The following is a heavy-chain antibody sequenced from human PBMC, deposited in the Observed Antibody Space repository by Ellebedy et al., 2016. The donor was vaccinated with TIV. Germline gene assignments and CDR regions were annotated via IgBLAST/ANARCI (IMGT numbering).Heavy chain of an antibody. Sequence: ASVKVSCXVSGYTLTELSMHWVRQAPGKGLEWMGGFDPEDGETIYAQKFQGRVTMTEDTSTDTAYMELSSLRSEDTAVYYCARNRGHSGYDLNYFDYWGQGTLVTVSS. J-gene: IGHJ4*02. V-gene: IGHV1-24*01. CDR2: FDPEDGET. CDR3: ARNRGHSGYDLNYFDY. CDR1: GYTLTELS. D-gene: IGHD5-12*01.